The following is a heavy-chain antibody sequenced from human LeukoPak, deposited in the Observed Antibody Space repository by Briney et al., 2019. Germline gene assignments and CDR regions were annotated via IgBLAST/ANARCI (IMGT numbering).Heavy chain of an antibody. CDR2: VSSSSTYI. Sequence: PGGSLRLSCAASGFTFSSYNMNWGRQAPGMGLEWVSSVSSSSTYIYYADSVKGRFTISRDNAKNSLYLQVNSLRAEDTAVYYCARENAGYYSRTFDYWGQGTLVTVSS. CDR1: GFTFSSYN. D-gene: IGHD3-9*01. CDR3: ARENAGYYSRTFDY. V-gene: IGHV3-21*01. J-gene: IGHJ4*02.